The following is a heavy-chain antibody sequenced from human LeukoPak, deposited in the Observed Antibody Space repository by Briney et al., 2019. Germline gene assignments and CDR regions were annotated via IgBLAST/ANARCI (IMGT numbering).Heavy chain of an antibody. CDR3: ARDFI. V-gene: IGHV3-7*05. J-gene: IGHJ4*02. CDR2: IKQGGSEV. CDR1: GFTFSSHW. D-gene: IGHD3-10*01. Sequence: GGSLRLSCVGSGFTFSSHWMSWVRQAPGKGLEWVANIKQGGSEVDYVDSVKGRFTISRDNAKNSLFLQMNSLRAEGTAVYYCARDFIWGQGTLVTVSS.